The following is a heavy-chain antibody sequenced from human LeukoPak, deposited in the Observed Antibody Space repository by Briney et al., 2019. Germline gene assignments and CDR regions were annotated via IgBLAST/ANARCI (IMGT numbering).Heavy chain of an antibody. CDR3: ARQRTSYSGFGY. Sequence: GESLKISCKASGFSFTNSWIAWVRQMPGKGLEWMGIIYPGDSDTRYSPSFQGQVTFSADKSITTAFLQWSSLKASDTAMYYCARQRTSYSGFGYWGQGTLVTVSS. D-gene: IGHD2-15*01. V-gene: IGHV5-51*01. J-gene: IGHJ4*02. CDR1: GFSFTNSW. CDR2: IYPGDSDT.